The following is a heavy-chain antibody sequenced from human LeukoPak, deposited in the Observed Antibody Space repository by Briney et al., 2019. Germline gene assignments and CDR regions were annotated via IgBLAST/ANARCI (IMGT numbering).Heavy chain of an antibody. V-gene: IGHV3-23*01. J-gene: IGHJ6*03. D-gene: IGHD1-26*01. Sequence: GGSLRLSCAASGFTFSSYAMSWVRQAPGKGLEWVSAISGSGGSTYYADSVKGRFTISRDNSKNTLYLQMNSLRAEDTAVYFCTRDRNSGTYYYFYYMDVWGKGTTVTIS. CDR2: ISGSGGST. CDR3: TRDRNSGTYYYFYYMDV. CDR1: GFTFSSYA.